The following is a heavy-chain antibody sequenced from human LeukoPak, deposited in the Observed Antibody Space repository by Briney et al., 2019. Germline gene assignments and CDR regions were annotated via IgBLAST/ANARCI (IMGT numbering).Heavy chain of an antibody. CDR1: GFTFSSYA. CDR2: ISYDGSNK. J-gene: IGHJ6*02. D-gene: IGHD3-3*02. CDR3: AKDPLQHFYGMDV. Sequence: PGGSLRLSCAASGFTFSSYAMHWVRQAPGKGLEWVAVISYDGSNKYYADSVKGRFTISRDNSKNTLYLQMNSLRAEDTAVYYCAKDPLQHFYGMDVWGQGTTVTVSS. V-gene: IGHV3-30-3*01.